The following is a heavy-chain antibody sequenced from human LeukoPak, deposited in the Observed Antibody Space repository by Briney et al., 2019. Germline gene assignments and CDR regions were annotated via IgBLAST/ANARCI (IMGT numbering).Heavy chain of an antibody. CDR3: ARDLSATARAYDY. V-gene: IGHV3-21*01. D-gene: IGHD1-26*01. CDR2: IAISGTYI. CDR1: GFILSDYN. J-gene: IGHJ4*02. Sequence: GGSLRLSCAASGFILSDYNMNWVRQAPGKGLECVSFIAISGTYITYADSVKGRFTISRDNSKNSLYLQMNTLGAEDTAVYYCARDLSATARAYDYWGQGTLVTVSS.